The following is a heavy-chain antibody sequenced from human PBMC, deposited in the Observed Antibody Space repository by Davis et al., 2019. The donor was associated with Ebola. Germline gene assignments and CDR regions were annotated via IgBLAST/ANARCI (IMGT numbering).Heavy chain of an antibody. CDR2: ISSSSSTI. Sequence: GGSLRLSCAASGFTFSSYSMNWVRQAPGKGLEWVSYISSSSSTIYYADSVKGRFTISRDNSKNTLYLQMNSLRAEDTAVYYCAKKDTAMVGYYYYYGMDVWGKGTTVTVSS. J-gene: IGHJ6*04. CDR1: GFTFSSYS. V-gene: IGHV3-48*01. D-gene: IGHD5-18*01. CDR3: AKKDTAMVGYYYYYGMDV.